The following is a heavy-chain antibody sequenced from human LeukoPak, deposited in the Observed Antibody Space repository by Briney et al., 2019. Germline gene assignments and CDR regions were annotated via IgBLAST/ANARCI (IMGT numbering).Heavy chain of an antibody. CDR1: GYTFTGYY. CDR3: ARGGKLDASGWDFLDY. Sequence: ASVKVSCKASGYTFTGYYMHWVRQAPGQGLEWMGLINPNSGGANYAQKFQGRVTMTRDTSITTAYMELSSLRSDDAAVFYCARGGKLDASGWDFLDYWGQGTLVTVSS. D-gene: IGHD6-19*01. V-gene: IGHV1-2*02. J-gene: IGHJ4*02. CDR2: INPNSGGA.